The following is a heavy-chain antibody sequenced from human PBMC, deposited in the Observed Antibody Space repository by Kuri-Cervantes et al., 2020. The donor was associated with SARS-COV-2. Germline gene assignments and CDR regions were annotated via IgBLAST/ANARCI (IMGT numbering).Heavy chain of an antibody. D-gene: IGHD3-3*01. CDR3: AGEISADFWSGYPSNWFDP. CDR1: GFTFSSYE. V-gene: IGHV3-48*03. Sequence: GESLKISCAASGFTFSSYEMNWVRQAPGKGLEWVSYISSSGSTIYYADSVKGRFTISRDNAKNSLYLQMNSLRAEDTAVYYCAGEISADFWSGYPSNWFDPWGQGTLVTVSS. CDR2: ISSSGSTI. J-gene: IGHJ5*02.